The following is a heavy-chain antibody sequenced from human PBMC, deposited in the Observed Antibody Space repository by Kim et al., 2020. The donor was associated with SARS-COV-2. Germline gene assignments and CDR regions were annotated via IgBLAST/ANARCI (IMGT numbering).Heavy chain of an antibody. Sequence: GGSLRLSCAASGFTFGSYSMSWVRQAPGKGLEWVSSISSGSSYIYYADSVTGRFTISRDNAKNSLYLQMNSLRAEDTAVYYCARDASDILWFGELLGFDYWGQGTLVTVSS. V-gene: IGHV3-21*06. CDR3: ARDASDILWFGELLGFDY. J-gene: IGHJ4*02. CDR2: ISSGSSYI. CDR1: GFTFGSYS. D-gene: IGHD3-10*01.